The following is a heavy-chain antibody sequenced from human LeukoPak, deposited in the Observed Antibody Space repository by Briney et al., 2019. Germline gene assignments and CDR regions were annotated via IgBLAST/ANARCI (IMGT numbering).Heavy chain of an antibody. CDR2: IYPGDSAT. V-gene: IGHV5-51*01. Sequence: GESLKISCKGSGYSFASYWIGWVRQMPGKGLEWMGIIYPGDSATRYSPSFQGQVSISADKSISTAYLQWSSLKASDTAMYYCAKKFNRAGAGTAAYWGQGTLVTVSS. CDR3: AKKFNRAGAGTAAY. CDR1: GYSFASYW. D-gene: IGHD6-19*01. J-gene: IGHJ4*02.